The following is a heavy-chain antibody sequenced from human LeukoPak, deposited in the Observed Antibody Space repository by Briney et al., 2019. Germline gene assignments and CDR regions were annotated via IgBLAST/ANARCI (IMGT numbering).Heavy chain of an antibody. J-gene: IGHJ4*02. V-gene: IGHV3-30-3*01. Sequence: GGSLRLSCAASGFTFSSHAMHWVRQAPGKGLEWVAVISYDGSNKYYADSVKGRFTISRDNSKNTLYLQMNSLRAEDTAVYYCARQRGITMIPRSFDYWGQGTLVTVSS. CDR2: ISYDGSNK. D-gene: IGHD3-22*01. CDR3: ARQRGITMIPRSFDY. CDR1: GFTFSSHA.